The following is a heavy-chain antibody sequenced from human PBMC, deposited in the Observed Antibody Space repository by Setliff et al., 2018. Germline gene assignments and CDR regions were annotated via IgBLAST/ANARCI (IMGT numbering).Heavy chain of an antibody. CDR1: GFTFSSYW. CDR3: ARDGGEY. J-gene: IGHJ4*02. D-gene: IGHD3-16*01. V-gene: IGHV3-7*01. CDR2: IKQDGSEK. Sequence: GESLKISCAASGFTFSSYWMSRVRQAPGKGLEWVANIKQDGSEKYYVDSVKGRFTISRDDAKNSLYLQMNSLRAEDTAVYYCARDGGEYWGQGTLVTVSS.